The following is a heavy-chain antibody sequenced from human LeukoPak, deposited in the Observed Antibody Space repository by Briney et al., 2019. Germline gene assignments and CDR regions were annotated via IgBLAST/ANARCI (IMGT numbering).Heavy chain of an antibody. Sequence: GGSLSLSCAASGFTFDDYGMNWVRRAPGKGLEWVSGINWNGGGTGYVDSVKGRFTISRDNTKKFLYLQMNSLRAEDTALYYCARAGLAGTRAFDIWGQGTMVTVSS. J-gene: IGHJ3*02. V-gene: IGHV3-20*04. CDR1: GFTFDDYG. CDR3: ARAGLAGTRAFDI. D-gene: IGHD1-7*01. CDR2: INWNGGGT.